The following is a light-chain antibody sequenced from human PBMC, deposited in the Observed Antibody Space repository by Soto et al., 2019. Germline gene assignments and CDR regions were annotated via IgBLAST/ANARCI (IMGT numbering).Light chain of an antibody. Sequence: PGERVTLSCRASQSVSSSYLTWYQQKPGQAPRLLIYGASSRATGIPDRFSGSGSGTDFTLTISRLEPEDFAVYYCQQYRSSPSITFGQGTRLEIK. CDR1: QSVSSSY. J-gene: IGKJ5*01. CDR3: QQYRSSPSIT. CDR2: GAS. V-gene: IGKV3-20*01.